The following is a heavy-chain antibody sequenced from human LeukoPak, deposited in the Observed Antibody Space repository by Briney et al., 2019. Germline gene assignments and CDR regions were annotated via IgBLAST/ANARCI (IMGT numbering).Heavy chain of an antibody. J-gene: IGHJ2*01. CDR1: GGSISSYY. Sequence: SETPSLTCTVSGGSISSYYWSWIRQPPGKGLEWIGYIYYSGSTNYNPSLKSRVTISVDTSKNQFSLKLSSVTAADTAVYYCASSPLYSSGWYFDLWGRGTLVTVSS. V-gene: IGHV4-59*01. D-gene: IGHD6-19*01. CDR3: ASSPLYSSGWYFDL. CDR2: IYYSGST.